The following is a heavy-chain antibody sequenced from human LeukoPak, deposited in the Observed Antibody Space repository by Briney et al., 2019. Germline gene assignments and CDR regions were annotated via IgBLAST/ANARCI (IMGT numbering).Heavy chain of an antibody. CDR2: IYYSGNT. CDR3: ARAPHFFDTSGSRYYFDY. CDR1: GGSIRSTNYY. Sequence: PSETLSLTCTVSGGSIRSTNYYWGWIRQPPGKGLKWIGRIYYSGNTYHSPSLMSRVTISVDTSKNQFSLKLSSVTAADTAVYYCARAPHFFDTSGSRYYFDYWGQGALVTVSS. V-gene: IGHV4-39*07. D-gene: IGHD3-22*01. J-gene: IGHJ4*02.